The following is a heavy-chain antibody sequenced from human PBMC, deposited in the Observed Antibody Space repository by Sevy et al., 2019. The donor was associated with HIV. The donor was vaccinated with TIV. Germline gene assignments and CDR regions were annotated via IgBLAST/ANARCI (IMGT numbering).Heavy chain of an antibody. V-gene: IGHV3-74*01. J-gene: IGHJ6*02. CDR3: AKDNRPATMSNSSYYYYYGMDV. D-gene: IGHD6-6*01. CDR1: GFTFSSYW. CDR2: INGDGSST. Sequence: GGSLRLSCAASGFTFSSYWMHWVRQAPGKGLMWVSRINGDGSSTSYADSVKGRFTISRDNAKNSLYLQMNRLRSEDTALYYCAKDNRPATMSNSSYYYYYGMDVWGQGTTVTVSS.